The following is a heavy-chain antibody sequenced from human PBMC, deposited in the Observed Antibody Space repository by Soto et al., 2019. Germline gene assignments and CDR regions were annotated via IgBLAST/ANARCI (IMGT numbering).Heavy chain of an antibody. CDR3: AREGSSGWNLDY. Sequence: QVQLVESGGGVVQPGRSLRLSCAASGFTFSSYAMHWVRQAPGQGLEWVAVISYDGSNKYYADSVKGRFTISRDNSKNTLYLQMNSLRAEDTAVYYCAREGSSGWNLDYWGQGTLVTVSS. CDR1: GFTFSSYA. V-gene: IGHV3-30-3*01. D-gene: IGHD6-19*01. J-gene: IGHJ4*02. CDR2: ISYDGSNK.